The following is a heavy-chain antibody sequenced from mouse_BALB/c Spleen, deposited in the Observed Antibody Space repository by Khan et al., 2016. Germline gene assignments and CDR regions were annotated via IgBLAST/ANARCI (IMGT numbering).Heavy chain of an antibody. V-gene: IGHV14-3*02. CDR2: IDPPNDNT. CDR1: GFSIQDTY. Sequence: VQLTQSGAELVKPGVSVKLSCTASGFSIQDTYIHWVRQRPEQGLDWIGRIDPPNDNTKYDPKFQGKATITADTSSNTAYLQLSSLTYEDTAVYYCARMYYGDYWGQGTTLTVSS. D-gene: IGHD1-1*01. CDR3: ARMYYGDY. J-gene: IGHJ2*01.